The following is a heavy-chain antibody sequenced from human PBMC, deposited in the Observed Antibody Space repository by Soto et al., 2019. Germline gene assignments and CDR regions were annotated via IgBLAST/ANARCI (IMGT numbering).Heavy chain of an antibody. Sequence: GASVKVSCKASGYTFTSFAMQWVRQAPGQRLEWMGWINAGNGHTKYSQKFQGRVTITRDTFARTAYMELSSLRSEDTAVYYCARVMTGYSSGWYYFDYWGQGTLLTVSS. D-gene: IGHD6-19*01. CDR3: ARVMTGYSSGWYYFDY. CDR1: GYTFTSFA. V-gene: IGHV1-3*01. J-gene: IGHJ4*02. CDR2: INAGNGHT.